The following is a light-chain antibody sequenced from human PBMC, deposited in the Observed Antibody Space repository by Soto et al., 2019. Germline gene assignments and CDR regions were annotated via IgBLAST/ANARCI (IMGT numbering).Light chain of an antibody. Sequence: VIWMTQSPSLLSAYTGDRVTNSCRMIQGISSYLAWYQQKPGKAPELLIYAASTLQSGVSSRFSGSGSGTDFTLTISCLQSEDFATYYCQQYYSFPLTFGGGTKVDIK. V-gene: IGKV1D-8*01. CDR3: QQYYSFPLT. CDR1: QGISSY. CDR2: AAS. J-gene: IGKJ4*01.